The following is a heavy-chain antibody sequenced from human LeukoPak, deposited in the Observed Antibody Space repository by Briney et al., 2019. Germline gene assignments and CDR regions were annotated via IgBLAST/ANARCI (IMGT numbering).Heavy chain of an antibody. D-gene: IGHD2-15*01. V-gene: IGHV3-53*01. CDR2: IYSGGST. J-gene: IGHJ4*02. CDR1: GFTVSSNY. CDR3: ARDSYCSGGSCLPFFDY. Sequence: GGSLRLSCAASGFTVSSNYMSWVRQAPGKGLEWVSVIYSGGSTYYADSVKGRFTISRDNAKNSLYLQMNSLRAEDTAVYYCARDSYCSGGSCLPFFDYWGQGTLVTVSS.